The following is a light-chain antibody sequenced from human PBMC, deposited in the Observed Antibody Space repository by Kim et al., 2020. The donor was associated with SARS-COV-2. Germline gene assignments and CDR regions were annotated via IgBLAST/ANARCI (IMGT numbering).Light chain of an antibody. J-gene: IGLJ2*01. V-gene: IGLV2-14*03. CDR2: DVS. CDR3: SSYTSSGTQV. CDR1: SSDVGAYNF. Sequence: QSALTQPASVSGSPGQSITISCTGTSSDVGAYNFISWYQQHPGKAPRLMIYDVSDRPSGVSNRFSGSKSGNTASLTISGLQAEDEGDYYCSSYTSSGTQVFGGGTKVTVL.